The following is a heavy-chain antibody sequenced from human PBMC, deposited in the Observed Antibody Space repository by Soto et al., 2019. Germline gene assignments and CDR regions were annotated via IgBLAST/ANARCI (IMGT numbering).Heavy chain of an antibody. CDR1: GGSISSSNW. V-gene: IGHV4-4*02. CDR2: IYHSGST. J-gene: IGHJ3*02. Sequence: PSDTLSLTCAVSGGSISSSNWWSWVRQPPGKGLEWIGEIYHSGSTNHNPSLKSRVTISVDKSKNQFSLKLSSVTAADTAVYYCATDRLHYAFDIWGQGSMVTVSS. CDR3: ATDRLHYAFDI.